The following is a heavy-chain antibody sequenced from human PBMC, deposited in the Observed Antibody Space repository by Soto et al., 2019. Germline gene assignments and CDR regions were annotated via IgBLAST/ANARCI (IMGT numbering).Heavy chain of an antibody. Sequence: SETLSLTCTVSGGSISSSSYYWGWIRQPPGKGLEWIGSIYYSGSTYYNPSLKSRVTISVDTSKNQFSLKLSSVTAADTAVYYCGYKAAAVNYYYYYYGMDVWGQGTTVTVSS. J-gene: IGHJ6*02. V-gene: IGHV4-39*01. D-gene: IGHD6-13*01. CDR3: GYKAAAVNYYYYYYGMDV. CDR1: GGSISSSSYY. CDR2: IYYSGST.